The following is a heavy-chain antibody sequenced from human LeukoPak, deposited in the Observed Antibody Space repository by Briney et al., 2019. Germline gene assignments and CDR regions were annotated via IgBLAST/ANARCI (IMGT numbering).Heavy chain of an antibody. D-gene: IGHD1-14*01. J-gene: IGHJ4*02. Sequence: GESLKISCKGSGHSFTSYWIGWVRQMPGKGLEWMGIIYPGDSDTRYSPSFQGQVTISADKSISTAYLQWSSLKASDTAMYFCARRKSYNNNWSHYFDYWGQGTLVTVSS. CDR2: IYPGDSDT. V-gene: IGHV5-51*01. CDR3: ARRKSYNNNWSHYFDY. CDR1: GHSFTSYW.